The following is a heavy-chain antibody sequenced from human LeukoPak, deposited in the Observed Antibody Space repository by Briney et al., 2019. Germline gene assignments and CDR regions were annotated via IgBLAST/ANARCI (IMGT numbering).Heavy chain of an antibody. V-gene: IGHV4-34*01. J-gene: IGHJ6*03. CDR3: ARGHIVVVPAAINYYYMDV. Sequence: SETLSLTCAVYGGSFSGYYWSWIRQPPGKGLEWIGEINHSGSTNHNPSLKSRVTISVDTSKNQFSLKLSSVTAADTAVYYCARGHIVVVPAAINYYYMDVWGKGTTVTVSS. D-gene: IGHD2-2*01. CDR1: GGSFSGYY. CDR2: INHSGST.